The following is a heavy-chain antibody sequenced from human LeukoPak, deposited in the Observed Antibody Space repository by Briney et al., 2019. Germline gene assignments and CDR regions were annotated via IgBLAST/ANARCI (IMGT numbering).Heavy chain of an antibody. CDR1: GGSFSGYY. CDR2: INHSGST. Sequence: SETLSLTCAVYGGSFSGYYWSWIRQPPGKGLEWIGEINHSGSTYYNPSLKSRVTISVDTSKNQFSLKLSSVTAADTAVYYCGRYYDSSGYYAFDYWGQGTRVTVSS. J-gene: IGHJ4*02. D-gene: IGHD3-22*01. V-gene: IGHV4-34*01. CDR3: GRYYDSSGYYAFDY.